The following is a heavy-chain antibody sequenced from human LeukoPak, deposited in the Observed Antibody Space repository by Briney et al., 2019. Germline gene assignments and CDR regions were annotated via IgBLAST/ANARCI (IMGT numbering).Heavy chain of an antibody. CDR1: GFTFSSYG. Sequence: GGSLRLSCAASGFTFSSYGMSWVRQAPGKGLQWVSVIIGSGSSTYYAGSVKGRFTISRDNARNTLYLQMNSLRAEDMAVYYCARWYYYETSGLYYGSFDNWGQGTLVTVSS. D-gene: IGHD3-22*01. CDR2: IIGSGSST. V-gene: IGHV3-23*01. CDR3: ARWYYYETSGLYYGSFDN. J-gene: IGHJ5*02.